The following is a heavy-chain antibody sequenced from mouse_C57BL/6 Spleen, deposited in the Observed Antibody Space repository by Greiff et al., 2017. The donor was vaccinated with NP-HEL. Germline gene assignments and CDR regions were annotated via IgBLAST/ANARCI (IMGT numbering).Heavy chain of an antibody. Sequence: DVMLVESGGGLVKPGGSLKLSCAASGFTFSDYGMHWVRQAPEKGLEWVAYISSGSSTVYYADTVKGRFTISRDNAKNTLCLQMTSLRSEDTAMYYCARQEVYYADYWGQGTTLTVAP. J-gene: IGHJ2*01. CDR1: GFTFSDYG. CDR2: ISSGSSTV. CDR3: ARQEVYYADY. D-gene: IGHD1-1*01. V-gene: IGHV5-17*01.